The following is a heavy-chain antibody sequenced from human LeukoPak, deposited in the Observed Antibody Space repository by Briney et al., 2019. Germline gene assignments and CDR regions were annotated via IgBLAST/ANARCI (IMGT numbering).Heavy chain of an antibody. D-gene: IGHD3-10*01. CDR3: ARVTRYYGSGSLNY. CDR2: INPNSGGT. CDR1: GYTFTGYY. V-gene: IGHV1-2*02. J-gene: IGHJ4*02. Sequence: ASVKASCKASGYTFTGYYMHWVRQAPGQGLEWMGWINPNSGGTNYAQKFQGRVTMTRDTSISTAYMELSRLRSDDTAVYYCARVTRYYGSGSLNYWGQGTLVTVSS.